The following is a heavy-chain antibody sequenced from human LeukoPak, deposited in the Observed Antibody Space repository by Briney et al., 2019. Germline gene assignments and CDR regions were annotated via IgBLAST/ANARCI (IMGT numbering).Heavy chain of an antibody. V-gene: IGHV3-30*02. Sequence: GGSLRLSCAASGFTFSSNSMNWVRQAPGKGLEWVAFIRYDGSNKYYADSVKGRFTISRDNSKNTLYLQMNSLRAEDTAVYYCAKDLIPDYDFWSGYASGHPNFDYWGQGTLVTVSS. CDR1: GFTFSSNS. D-gene: IGHD3-3*01. J-gene: IGHJ4*02. CDR3: AKDLIPDYDFWSGYASGHPNFDY. CDR2: IRYDGSNK.